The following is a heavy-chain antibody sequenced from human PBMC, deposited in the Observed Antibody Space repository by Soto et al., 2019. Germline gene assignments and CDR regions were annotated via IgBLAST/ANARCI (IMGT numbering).Heavy chain of an antibody. CDR3: AHRTLLRYCDWLPLFDY. Sequence: QITLKESGPTLVKPTQTLTLTCTFSGFSLSTSGVGVGWIRQPPGKALEWLALIYWDDDKRYSPSLKSKLTIPKXXLXTXXVLTMTNMYPVDTATYYCAHRTLLRYCDWLPLFDYWGQGTLVTVSS. D-gene: IGHD3-9*01. V-gene: IGHV2-5*02. CDR1: GFSLSTSGVG. J-gene: IGHJ4*02. CDR2: IYWDDDK.